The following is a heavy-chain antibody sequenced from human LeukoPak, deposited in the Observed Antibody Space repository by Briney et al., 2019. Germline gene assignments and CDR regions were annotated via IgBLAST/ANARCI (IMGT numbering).Heavy chain of an antibody. V-gene: IGHV3-23*01. CDR2: ISPSGDIT. Sequence: GGSLRLSCAASGYTFSRHGMNWVRQAPGKGLQWVSGISPSGDITYFADSVKGRFTISRDNSKNTLYLEMNSLRAEDTAVYYCAKDLRSGSYYSYFDYWGQGTLVTVSS. CDR3: AKDLRSGSYYSYFDY. D-gene: IGHD1-26*01. CDR1: GYTFSRHG. J-gene: IGHJ4*02.